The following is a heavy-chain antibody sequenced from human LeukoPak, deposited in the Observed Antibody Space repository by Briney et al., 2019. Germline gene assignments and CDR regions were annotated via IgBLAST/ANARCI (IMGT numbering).Heavy chain of an antibody. D-gene: IGHD6-13*01. J-gene: IGHJ6*03. V-gene: IGHV3-48*04. Sequence: PGGSLRLSRAASEFTFVRYAMNWVRQAPGKGLEWVSYISSSSFKIGYADSVKGRFTISRDNSKNSLYLQMDSLRVEDMAVYYCVRDPSYGSSWYYYMDVWGKGTTVTVSS. CDR1: EFTFVRYA. CDR3: VRDPSYGSSWYYYMDV. CDR2: ISSSSFKI.